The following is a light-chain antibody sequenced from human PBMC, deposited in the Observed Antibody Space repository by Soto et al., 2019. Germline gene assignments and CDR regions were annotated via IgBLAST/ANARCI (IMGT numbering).Light chain of an antibody. J-gene: IGKJ1*01. CDR2: AAS. Sequence: ELVLAQSPGSVCLSPGERATLSCSARQNVDSNYLAWYQQKPGQAPSIIIFAASGRDTGIPARFSGSGSGTDSTLTISRLEPEDFAAYYCQQYGSLSWTFGQGTKVDIK. CDR1: QNVDSNY. CDR3: QQYGSLSWT. V-gene: IGKV3-20*01.